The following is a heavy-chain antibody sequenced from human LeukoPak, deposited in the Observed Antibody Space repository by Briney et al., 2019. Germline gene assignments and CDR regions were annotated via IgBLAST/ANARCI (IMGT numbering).Heavy chain of an antibody. CDR2: ISGSGGST. V-gene: IGHV3-23*01. J-gene: IGHJ4*02. D-gene: IGHD3-3*01. CDR3: AKDRGPYDFWSGYLDY. CDR1: GFTFSSYA. Sequence: GGSLRLSCAASGFTFSSYAMSWVRQAPGKGLEWVSAISGSGGSTYYADSVKGRFTISRDNSKNTLYLQMNSLRAEDTAVYYCAKDRGPYDFWSGYLDYWGQGTLVTVSS.